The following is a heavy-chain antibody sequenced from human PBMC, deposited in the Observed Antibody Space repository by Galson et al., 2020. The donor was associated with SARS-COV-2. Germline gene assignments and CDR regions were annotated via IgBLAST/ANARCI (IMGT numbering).Heavy chain of an antibody. CDR1: GYTFTSYG. Sequence: ASVKVSCKASGYTFTSYGVSWVRQAHGQGIEWMGWISAYNGNTNYAQKLQGRVTMTTDTSTSTAYMALRSLRSDDTAVYYCAREPHFSKAVRYFDYWGQGTLVTGSA. CDR2: ISAYNGNT. J-gene: IGHJ4*02. D-gene: IGHD3-9*01. CDR3: AREPHFSKAVRYFDY. V-gene: IGHV1-18*01.